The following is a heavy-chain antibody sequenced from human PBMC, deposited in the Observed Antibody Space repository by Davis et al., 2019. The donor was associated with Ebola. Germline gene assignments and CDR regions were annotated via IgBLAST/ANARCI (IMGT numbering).Heavy chain of an antibody. CDR1: GGSISSYY. J-gene: IGHJ6*02. V-gene: IGHV4-59*01. Sequence: MPSETLSLTCTVSGGSISSYYWSWIRQPPGKGLEWIGYIYYSGSTNYNPSLKSRVTISVDTSKNQFSLKLSSVTAADTAVYYCVRERVVVVPTTLHYYAMDVWGQGTTVTVSS. D-gene: IGHD2-2*01. CDR2: IYYSGST. CDR3: VRERVVVVPTTLHYYAMDV.